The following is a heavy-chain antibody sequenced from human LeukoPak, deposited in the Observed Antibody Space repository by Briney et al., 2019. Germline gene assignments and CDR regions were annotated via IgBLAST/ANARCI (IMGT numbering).Heavy chain of an antibody. V-gene: IGHV1-46*01. Sequence: ASVKVSCKASGYTFTRHYMNWVRQAPGQGLEWMGKINPSSGGTGYAQKFQGRVTMTRDTSTSTVYMELTSLRSDDTAVYYCARDNRIVVVPAAIMRGPWFDPWGQGTLVTVSS. CDR3: ARDNRIVVVPAAIMRGPWFDP. J-gene: IGHJ5*02. CDR2: INPSSGGT. CDR1: GYTFTRHY. D-gene: IGHD2-2*02.